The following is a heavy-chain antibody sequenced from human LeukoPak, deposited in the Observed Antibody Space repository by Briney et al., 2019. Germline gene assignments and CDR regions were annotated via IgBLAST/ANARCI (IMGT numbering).Heavy chain of an antibody. CDR1: GFTFSSYE. CDR2: ISSSDSTI. CDR3: ARAVTWIDP. Sequence: GGSLRLSCAASGFTFSSYEMNWVRQAPGKGLEWVSYISSSDSTIYYADSVKGRFTISRDNAKNSLYLQMNGLRAEDTAVYYCARAVTWIDPRGQGTLVTVSS. V-gene: IGHV3-48*03. J-gene: IGHJ5*02.